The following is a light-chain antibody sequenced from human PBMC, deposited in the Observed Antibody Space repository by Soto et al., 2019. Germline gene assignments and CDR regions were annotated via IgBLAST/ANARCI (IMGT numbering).Light chain of an antibody. J-gene: IGKJ2*01. Sequence: EIVLTQSPGTLSLSPGERATLSCKASQSVTSRHLAWYQQKPGQAPRLLIYGATSRATGIPDRFSGSGSGTEFTLTISRLEPEDFAVYFCQQYNNSPEYTFGQGTKLEIK. V-gene: IGKV3-20*01. CDR1: QSVTSRH. CDR2: GAT. CDR3: QQYNNSPEYT.